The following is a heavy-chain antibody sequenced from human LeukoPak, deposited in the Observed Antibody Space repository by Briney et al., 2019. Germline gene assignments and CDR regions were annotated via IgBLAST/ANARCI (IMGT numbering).Heavy chain of an antibody. Sequence: SQTLSLTCTVSGGSISSGSYYWRWIRQPAGKGLEWIGRIYTSGSTNYNPSLKSRVTISVDTSKHQFSLKLSSVTTAHTAVYYCARDTAGVENWFAPWGQGTLVTVCS. CDR1: GGSISSGSYY. CDR3: ARDTAGVENWFAP. J-gene: IGHJ5*02. CDR2: IYTSGST. D-gene: IGHD2-8*01. V-gene: IGHV4-61*02.